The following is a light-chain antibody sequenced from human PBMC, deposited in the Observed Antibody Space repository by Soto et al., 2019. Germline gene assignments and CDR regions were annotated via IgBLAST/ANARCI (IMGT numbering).Light chain of an antibody. V-gene: IGLV2-14*01. CDR2: DVS. CDR3: SSYTSSSPPNYV. Sequence: QSALTQPASVSGSPGQSITISCTGTSSDVGGYNYVSWYQQHPGKAPKLMIYDVSNRPSGVSNRFSGSKSGNTASLPISGLQAEDEADYYCSSYTSSSPPNYVFGTGTKVTVL. J-gene: IGLJ1*01. CDR1: SSDVGGYNY.